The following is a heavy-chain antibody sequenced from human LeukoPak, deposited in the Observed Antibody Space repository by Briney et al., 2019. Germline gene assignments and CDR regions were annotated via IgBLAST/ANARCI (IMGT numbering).Heavy chain of an antibody. CDR3: AKGLGTSGYHDY. CDR1: GFPFSNYA. CDR2: ISDSGDRT. J-gene: IGHJ4*02. V-gene: IGHV3-23*01. D-gene: IGHD3-22*01. Sequence: GGSLRLSCAASGFPFSNYAMTWVRQAPGKGLERVSGISDSGDRTYYADSVKGRFTISRDNSKNMLYLPMNSLRVEDTALYYCAKGLGTSGYHDYWGQGTLVTVSS.